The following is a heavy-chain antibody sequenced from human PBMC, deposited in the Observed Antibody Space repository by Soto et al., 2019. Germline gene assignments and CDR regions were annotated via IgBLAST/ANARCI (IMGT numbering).Heavy chain of an antibody. J-gene: IGHJ4*02. CDR2: IYWDDDK. D-gene: IGHD3-22*01. V-gene: IGHV2-5*02. Sequence: SGPTLVNPTQTLTLTCTFSGFSLSTSGVGVGWIRQPPGKALEWLALIYWDDDKRYSPSLKSRLTITKDTSKNQVVLTMTNMDPVDTATYYCAHSNTLPYDSSGSNFDYWGQGTLVTVSS. CDR1: GFSLSTSGVG. CDR3: AHSNTLPYDSSGSNFDY.